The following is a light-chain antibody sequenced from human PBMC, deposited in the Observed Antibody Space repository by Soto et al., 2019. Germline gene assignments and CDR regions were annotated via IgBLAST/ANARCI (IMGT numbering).Light chain of an antibody. CDR1: SSDVGGYNY. J-gene: IGLJ1*01. CDR3: SSYTSSIAYG. V-gene: IGLV2-14*01. CDR2: EIS. Sequence: QSVLTQPASVSGSPGQSITISCTGTSSDVGGYNYVSWYQQHPGKAPKLMIYEISNRPSGVSNRFSGSKSGNTASLTISGLQAEDEADYYCSSYTSSIAYGFGSGNKRTVL.